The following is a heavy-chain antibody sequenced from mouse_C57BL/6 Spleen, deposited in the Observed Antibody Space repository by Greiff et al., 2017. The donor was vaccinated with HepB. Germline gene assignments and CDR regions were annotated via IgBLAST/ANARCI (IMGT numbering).Heavy chain of an antibody. J-gene: IGHJ4*01. CDR2: ISSGSSTI. CDR3: ARSGNYEGGYAMDY. Sequence: EVHLVESGGGLVKPGGSLKLSCAASGFTFSDYGMHWVRQAPEKGLEWVAYISSGSSTIYYADTVKGRFTISRDNAKNTLFLQMTSLRSEDTAMYYCARSGNYEGGYAMDYWGQGTSVTVSS. D-gene: IGHD2-1*01. V-gene: IGHV5-17*01. CDR1: GFTFSDYG.